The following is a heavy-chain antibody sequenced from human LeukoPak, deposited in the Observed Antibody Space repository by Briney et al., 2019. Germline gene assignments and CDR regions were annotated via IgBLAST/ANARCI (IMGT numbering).Heavy chain of an antibody. Sequence: SVKVSCKASGGTFSSYAISWVRQAPGQGLEWMGRIIPIFGTANYAQKFQGRVTITTDESTSTAYMELSSLRSEDTAVYYCARPYDFWSGSYDALDIWGQGTMVTVSS. CDR2: IIPIFGTA. D-gene: IGHD3-3*01. CDR1: GGTFSSYA. V-gene: IGHV1-69*05. CDR3: ARPYDFWSGSYDALDI. J-gene: IGHJ3*02.